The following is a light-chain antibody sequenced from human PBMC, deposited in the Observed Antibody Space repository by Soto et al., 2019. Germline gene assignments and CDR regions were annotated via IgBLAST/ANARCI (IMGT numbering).Light chain of an antibody. CDR3: ATWDDNVYGPV. CDR2: RSD. Sequence: QSVLTQPPSASGTPGQRVTISCSGSRSTIGSNPVQWYRQLPGTAPQLLIYRSDQRPSGVPDRFSGSKSGTSASLTISGLQSEDVADYHCATWDDNVYGPVFGGGTKVTVL. CDR1: RSTIGSNP. J-gene: IGLJ3*02. V-gene: IGLV1-44*01.